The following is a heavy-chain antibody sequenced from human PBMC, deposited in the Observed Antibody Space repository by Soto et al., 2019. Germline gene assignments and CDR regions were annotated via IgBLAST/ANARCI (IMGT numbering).Heavy chain of an antibody. V-gene: IGHV2-5*02. J-gene: IGHJ4*02. CDR3: ARAFCDILTGYYNKYYFDY. CDR2: IYWDDDR. CDR1: GFSLNTSGVG. D-gene: IGHD3-9*01. Sequence: QITLKESGPTLVKPTQTLTLTCTFSGFSLNTSGVGVGWIRQPPGKALEWLVLIYWDDDRRYSPSLKSRLTITKDPSKNQVVLTMTNMDPVDTATYYWARAFCDILTGYYNKYYFDYWGQGPRVTVSS.